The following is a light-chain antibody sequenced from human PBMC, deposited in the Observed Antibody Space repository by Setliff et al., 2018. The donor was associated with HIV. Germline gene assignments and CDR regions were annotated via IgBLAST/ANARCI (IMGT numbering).Light chain of an antibody. CDR1: SSNIRTNA. V-gene: IGLV1-44*01. CDR2: SNN. CDR3: ASWDDSLNGQV. Sequence: QSVLTQPPSTSGTPGQRVTISCSGSSSNIRTNAVNWYQQLSGTAPKLLIYSNNQRPSGVPDRFSGSKSGTSASLAISGLQSEGEADYYCASWDDSLNGQVFGTGTKVTVL. J-gene: IGLJ1*01.